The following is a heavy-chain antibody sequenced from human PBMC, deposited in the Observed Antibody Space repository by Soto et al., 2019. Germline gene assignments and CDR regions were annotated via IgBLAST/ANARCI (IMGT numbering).Heavy chain of an antibody. CDR1: GGTFSSYA. D-gene: IGHD5-12*01. CDR2: IIPIFGTA. V-gene: IGHV1-69*01. J-gene: IGHJ5*02. CDR3: AQGGMATPHNWFDP. Sequence: QVQLVQSGAEVKKPGSSVKVSCKASGGTFSSYAISWVRQAPGQGLECMGGIIPIFGTANYAQQFQGRVTITADDSTSTAYMELSSLRSEDTAVYYCAQGGMATPHNWFDPWGQGTLGTVSS.